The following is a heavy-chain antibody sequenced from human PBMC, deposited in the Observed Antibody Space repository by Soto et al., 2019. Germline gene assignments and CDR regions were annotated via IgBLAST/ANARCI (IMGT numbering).Heavy chain of an antibody. CDR3: TTEKGY. V-gene: IGHV3-15*07. J-gene: IGHJ4*02. Sequence: EVQLVESGGGLVKPGESLRLYCAASGFTFTNAWMNCVRQAPGKGLEWVGRIRSKTDGGTPDYAAPVKGRFTISRDDSKNTLYVQMNSLKTEDKAIYYCTTEKGYWGQGTLVTVSS. CDR2: IRSKTDGGTP. CDR1: GFTFTNAW.